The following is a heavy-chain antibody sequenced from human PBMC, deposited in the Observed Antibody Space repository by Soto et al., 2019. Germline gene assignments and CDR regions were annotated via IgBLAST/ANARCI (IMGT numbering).Heavy chain of an antibody. CDR2: IYYSGSA. D-gene: IGHD4-4*01. V-gene: IGHV4-30-4*01. CDR1: VGSVSSVNYY. Sequence: QVQLQESGPGLVKPSQTLSLTCTVSVGSVSSVNYYWSWIRQPPGKGLEWIAYIYYSGSAYYNPSLKSRLTISVDTSKNQFSLKQSSLTAADTAVYYCARGDYRKYGLDSWGQGTLVTVSS. J-gene: IGHJ4*02. CDR3: ARGDYRKYGLDS.